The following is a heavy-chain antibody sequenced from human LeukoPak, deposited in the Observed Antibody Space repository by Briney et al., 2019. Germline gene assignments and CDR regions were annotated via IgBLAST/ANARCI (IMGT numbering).Heavy chain of an antibody. CDR2: MNPKSGNT. Sequence: ASVKVSCKASGYTFTSYDINWVRQVTGQGLEWMGWMNPKSGNTGYAQKFQGRVTITRNTSISTAYMEVSSLRYEDTAVYYCARGGMITFGAINWFDPWGQGTQVTVSS. D-gene: IGHD3-16*01. V-gene: IGHV1-8*03. CDR1: GYTFTSYD. J-gene: IGHJ5*02. CDR3: ARGGMITFGAINWFDP.